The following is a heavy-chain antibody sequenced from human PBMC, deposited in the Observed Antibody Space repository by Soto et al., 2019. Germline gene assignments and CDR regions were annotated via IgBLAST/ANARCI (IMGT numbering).Heavy chain of an antibody. Sequence: ASVKVSCKASGYTFTGYYMHWVRQAPGQGLEWMGWINPNSGGTNYAQKFQGWVTMTRDTSISTAYMELSRLRSDDTAVYYCARDLGLGYCSSTSCYDGDKAWGMDVWGQGTTVTVSS. CDR2: INPNSGGT. CDR1: GYTFTGYY. J-gene: IGHJ6*02. CDR3: ARDLGLGYCSSTSCYDGDKAWGMDV. V-gene: IGHV1-2*04. D-gene: IGHD2-2*01.